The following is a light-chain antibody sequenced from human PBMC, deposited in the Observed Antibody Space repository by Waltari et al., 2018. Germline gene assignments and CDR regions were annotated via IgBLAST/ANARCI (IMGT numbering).Light chain of an antibody. CDR3: QQSYSPPFT. J-gene: IGKJ5*01. CDR2: DAS. CDR1: RGIDSY. V-gene: IGKV1-39*01. Sequence: TCRASRGIDSYVKWYQQRRGRAPKRLIYDASTLQREVPTRFSGGGIGTDFTLTINNLQPEDFATYFCQQSYSPPFTFGQGTRLEI.